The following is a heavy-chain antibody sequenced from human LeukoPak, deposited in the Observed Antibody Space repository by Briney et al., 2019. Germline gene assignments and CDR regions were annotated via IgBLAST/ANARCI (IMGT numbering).Heavy chain of an antibody. V-gene: IGHV4-59*01. CDR2: VSSTWNT. CDR1: GGSITTYK. D-gene: IGHD3-10*01. CDR3: AREWSSFDY. J-gene: IGHJ4*02. Sequence: SETLSLTCTVSGGSITTYKWSWSRQPPGKGLEWIGYVSSTWNTNYNPSLKSRVAISLDTSKNQFSLKLTSVTAADTALYYCAREWSSFDYWGQGTLVTVSS.